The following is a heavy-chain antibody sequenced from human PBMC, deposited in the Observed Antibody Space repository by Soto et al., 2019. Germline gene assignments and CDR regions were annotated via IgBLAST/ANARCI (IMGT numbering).Heavy chain of an antibody. Sequence: GGSLRLSCAASGFTFSSYGMHWVRQAPGKGLEWVAVIWYDGSNKYYADSVKGRFTIARDNSKNTLNLQMNSLRAEDTAVYYCARADYDILTGYPGGGDYWGQGTLVTVSS. D-gene: IGHD3-9*01. V-gene: IGHV3-33*01. CDR2: IWYDGSNK. CDR1: GFTFSSYG. J-gene: IGHJ4*02. CDR3: ARADYDILTGYPGGGDY.